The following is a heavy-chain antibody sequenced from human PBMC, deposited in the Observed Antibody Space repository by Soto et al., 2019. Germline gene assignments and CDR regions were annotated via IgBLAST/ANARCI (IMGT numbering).Heavy chain of an antibody. CDR2: IYHSGST. V-gene: IGHV4-4*02. Sequence: PSETLSLTCAVSGGSISSSNWWSWVRQPPGKGLEWIGEIYHSGSTNYNPSLKSRVTISVDKSKNQFSLKLSSVTAADTAVYYFARLGNSMGGRNWSAPGGKETLVT. D-gene: IGHD6-13*01. CDR3: ARLGNSMGGRNWSAP. CDR1: GGSISSSNW. J-gene: IGHJ5*02.